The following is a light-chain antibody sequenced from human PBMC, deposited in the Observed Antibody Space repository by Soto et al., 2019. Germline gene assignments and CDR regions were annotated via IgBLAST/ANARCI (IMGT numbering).Light chain of an antibody. V-gene: IGKV3-20*01. J-gene: IGKJ1*01. CDR2: GAS. CDR3: QQYGGSPRT. Sequence: EIVLTQSPGTLSLSPGERATLSCRASQTVSSSYLAWYQQKAGQAPRLLIYGASSSATGIPDRFSGSGSGTDFTLTINRLEPEDFAVYYCQQYGGSPRTFGQGTKVEIK. CDR1: QTVSSSY.